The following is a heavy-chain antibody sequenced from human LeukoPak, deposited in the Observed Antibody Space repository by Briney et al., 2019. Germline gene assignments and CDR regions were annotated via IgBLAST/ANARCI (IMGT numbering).Heavy chain of an antibody. CDR2: IRGYKGDT. Sequence: ASVKISCKASGYIMADYGISWVRQAPGQGVEWMGWIRGYKGDTNYAQKVQGRVTMITDTSTNIAYMKLRSLRADDTAVYYCAREGSITMVRGGVYYYYGMDVWGQGTTVTVSS. CDR1: GYIMADYG. D-gene: IGHD3-10*01. CDR3: AREGSITMVRGGVYYYYGMDV. V-gene: IGHV1-18*01. J-gene: IGHJ6*02.